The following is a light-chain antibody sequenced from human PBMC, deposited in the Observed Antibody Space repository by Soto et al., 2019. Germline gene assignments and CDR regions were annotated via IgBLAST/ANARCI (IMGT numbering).Light chain of an antibody. V-gene: IGKV3D-15*01. J-gene: IGKJ1*01. CDR1: ESISNN. CDR3: HQYNAWPRGT. CDR2: SAS. Sequence: DILMTQSPATVSVSLGDSVSLSCSANESISNNLAWYQQKPGQPPRLLIYSASTRAPGIPARVSGGGSGTQFSLTISSLQAEDFALYYCHQYNAWPRGTFGPGTKVEI.